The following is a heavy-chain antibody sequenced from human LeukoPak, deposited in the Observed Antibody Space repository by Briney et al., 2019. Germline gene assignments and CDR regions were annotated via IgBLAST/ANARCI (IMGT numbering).Heavy chain of an antibody. CDR2: IYYSGST. CDR3: ARDDYYYDSSGHARGYFQH. CDR1: GGSISSGGYY. Sequence: SETLSLTCTVSGGSISSGGYYWSWIRQHPGKGLEWIGYIYYSGSTYYNPSLKSRVTISVDTSKNQFSLKLSSVTAADTAVYYCARDDYYYDSSGHARGYFQHWGQGTLVTVSS. D-gene: IGHD3-22*01. J-gene: IGHJ1*01. V-gene: IGHV4-31*03.